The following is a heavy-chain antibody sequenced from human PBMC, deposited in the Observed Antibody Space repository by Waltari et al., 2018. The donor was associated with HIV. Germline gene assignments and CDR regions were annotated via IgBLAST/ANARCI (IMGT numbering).Heavy chain of an antibody. CDR3: VRDGFGFDF. CDR2: TYLMSKCIL. Sequence: LKQSGPRLIEPSQTLSMTCAVSGTSVSSDSAAWNWVRNAPGGGPGWLGNTYLMSKCILDYVTNVKSLMTINVDPSTNQFSLYVPSTTPGDTATYYCVRDGFGFDFWSQGILVTVS. CDR1: GTSVSSDSAA. J-gene: IGHJ4*01. D-gene: IGHD3-3*01. V-gene: IGHV6-1*01.